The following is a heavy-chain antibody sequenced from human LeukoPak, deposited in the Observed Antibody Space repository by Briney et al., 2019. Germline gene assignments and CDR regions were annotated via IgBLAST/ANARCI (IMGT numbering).Heavy chain of an antibody. V-gene: IGHV3-64*01. D-gene: IGHD5-12*01. CDR2: ISTNGGST. CDR3: ARGLATRNYYYMDV. CDR1: GFTFSSYA. J-gene: IGHJ6*03. Sequence: GGSLRLSCAASGFTFSSYAMHWVRQAPGMGLEYVSTISTNGGSTFYANSVKGRFTISRDNSKNMLYLQMGSLRAEDMAVYYCARGLATRNYYYMDVWGKGTTVTISS.